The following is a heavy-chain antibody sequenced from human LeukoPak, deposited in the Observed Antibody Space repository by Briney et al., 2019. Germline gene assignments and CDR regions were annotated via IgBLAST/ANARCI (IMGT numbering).Heavy chain of an antibody. CDR2: ISGSGGST. V-gene: IGHV3-23*01. J-gene: IGHJ3*02. Sequence: GGSLXLSCAASGFTFSSYAMSWVRQAPGKGXXWVAAISGSGGSTYYADSVKGRFTISSDNSKTTLYLQMNSLRAEDTAVYYCAKDLPKDCSSTSCYSGAFDIWGQGTMVTVSS. CDR1: GFTFSSYA. D-gene: IGHD2-2*02. CDR3: AKDLPKDCSSTSCYSGAFDI.